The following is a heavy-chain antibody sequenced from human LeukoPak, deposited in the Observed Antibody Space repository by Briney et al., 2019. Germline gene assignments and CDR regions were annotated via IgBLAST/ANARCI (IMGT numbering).Heavy chain of an antibody. J-gene: IGHJ5*02. Sequence: PSETLSLTCTVSGGSISSYYWSWFRQPPGKGLEWIGYIYYSGSTNYNPSLKSRVTISVDTSKNQFSLKLSSVTAADTAVYYCARGPPASYYDILTGYGAGFDPWGQGTLVTVSS. CDR2: IYYSGST. CDR3: ARGPPASYYDILTGYGAGFDP. V-gene: IGHV4-59*01. CDR1: GGSISSYY. D-gene: IGHD3-9*01.